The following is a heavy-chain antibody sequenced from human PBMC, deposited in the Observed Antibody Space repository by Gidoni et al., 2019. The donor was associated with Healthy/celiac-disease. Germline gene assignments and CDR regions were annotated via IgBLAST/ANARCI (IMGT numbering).Heavy chain of an antibody. CDR2: IAYEGSNK. J-gene: IGHJ4*02. CDR1: GFTFSSYG. CDR3: AKDMMGYYFDY. D-gene: IGHD3-16*01. Sequence: QVQLVESGGVVVQPGRSRRISCAASGFTFSSYGMHWVRQAPGKGPEWVAVIAYEGSNKDYADSVKGRFTISRDNSKNTLYLQMNSLRAEDTAVYYCAKDMMGYYFDYWGQGTLVTVSS. V-gene: IGHV3-30*18.